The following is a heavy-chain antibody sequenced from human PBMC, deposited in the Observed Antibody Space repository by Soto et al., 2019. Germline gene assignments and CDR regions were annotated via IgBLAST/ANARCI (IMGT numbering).Heavy chain of an antibody. CDR1: GGSIGSGGYY. V-gene: IGHV4-31*03. Sequence: SETLTLTCTVSGGSIGSGGYYWSWIRQHPGKGLEWIGYIYYSGSTYYNPSLKSRVTISVDTSKNQFSLKLSSVTAADTAVYYCARDRGDRIFDYWGQGTLVTV. CDR3: ARDRGDRIFDY. D-gene: IGHD2-21*01. J-gene: IGHJ4*02. CDR2: IYYSGST.